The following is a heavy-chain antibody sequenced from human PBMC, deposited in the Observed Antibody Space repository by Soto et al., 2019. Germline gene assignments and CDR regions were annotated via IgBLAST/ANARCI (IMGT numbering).Heavy chain of an antibody. V-gene: IGHV1-69*04. D-gene: IGHD3-10*01. Sequence: GASVKVSCKASGGTFSSYTISWVRQAPGQGLEWMGRIIPILGIANYAQKFQGRVTITADKSTSTAYMELSSLRSEDTAVYYCARDRGSITMVRGVPYGMDVWGQGTTVTVSS. CDR3: ARDRGSITMVRGVPYGMDV. CDR1: GGTFSSYT. J-gene: IGHJ6*02. CDR2: IIPILGIA.